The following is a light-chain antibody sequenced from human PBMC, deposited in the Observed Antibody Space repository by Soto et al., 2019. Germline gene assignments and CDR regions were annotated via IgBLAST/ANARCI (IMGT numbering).Light chain of an antibody. CDR2: LDSDGSH. CDR1: SGHSSYT. Sequence: QPVLTQPPSASASLGASVKLTCTLSSGHSSYTIVWHQQQPDKGPRYLMNLDSDGSHYKGDGIPDRFSGSSSGAERYLSISSLQSEDEADYYCQTWATGPDWVFGGGTKLTVL. V-gene: IGLV4-69*01. CDR3: QTWATGPDWV. J-gene: IGLJ3*02.